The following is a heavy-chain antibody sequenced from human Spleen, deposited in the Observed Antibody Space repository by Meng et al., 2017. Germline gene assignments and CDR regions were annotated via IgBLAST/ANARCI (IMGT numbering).Heavy chain of an antibody. D-gene: IGHD6-13*01. V-gene: IGHV1-2*06. J-gene: IGHJ4*02. CDR2: IDPKSGDT. CDR3: ARDEDISAAGKLFGDY. CDR1: GYNFPDYW. Sequence: QLGQSGAEVKKPGAPVKVSCKPSGYNFPDYWLHWVRRAPGQGLEWMGRIDPKSGDTHYAQRFQGRVTMTGDTSISTAYMELSGLRSDDTAMYYCARDEDISAAGKLFGDYWGQGTLVTASS.